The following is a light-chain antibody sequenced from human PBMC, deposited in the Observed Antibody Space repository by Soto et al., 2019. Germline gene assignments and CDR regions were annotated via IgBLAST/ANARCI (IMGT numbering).Light chain of an antibody. Sequence: DIQMTQSPSTLSASVGDRVTITCRASQSIRCWMAWYQQKPGQAPQLLIYDASRLESGVRDRFSGTASGTEFTLTSSSLQPDDAATYYYQQNNSYPRTFGQGTKVEIK. J-gene: IGKJ1*01. CDR1: QSIRCW. V-gene: IGKV1-5*01. CDR3: QQNNSYPRT. CDR2: DAS.